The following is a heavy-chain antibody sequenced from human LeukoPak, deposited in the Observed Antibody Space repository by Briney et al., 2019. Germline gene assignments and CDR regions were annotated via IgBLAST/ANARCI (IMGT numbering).Heavy chain of an antibody. Sequence: SETLSLTCTVSGGSISSYYWSWIRQPPGKGLEWIGYIYYSGSTNYNPSLKSRVTISVDTSKNQFSLKLSSVTAADTAVYYCARGSLKLGSAFDIWGQGTMVTVSS. J-gene: IGHJ3*02. CDR3: ARGSLKLGSAFDI. CDR2: IYYSGST. V-gene: IGHV4-59*01. D-gene: IGHD7-27*01. CDR1: GGSISSYY.